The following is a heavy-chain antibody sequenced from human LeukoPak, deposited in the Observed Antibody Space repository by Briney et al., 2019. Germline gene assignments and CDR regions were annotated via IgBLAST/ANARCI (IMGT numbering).Heavy chain of an antibody. CDR2: ISGSGGST. D-gene: IGHD3-22*01. CDR3: AKGAQTYYYDSSGYYHFDEGAYARNWFDP. J-gene: IGHJ5*02. Sequence: PGGSLRLSCAASGFTFSTYAMSWVRQAPGKGLEWVSAISGSGGSTYYADSVKGRFTISRDNSKNTLYLQMNSLRAEDTAVYYCAKGAQTYYYDSSGYYHFDEGAYARNWFDPWGQGTLVTVSS. V-gene: IGHV3-23*01. CDR1: GFTFSTYA.